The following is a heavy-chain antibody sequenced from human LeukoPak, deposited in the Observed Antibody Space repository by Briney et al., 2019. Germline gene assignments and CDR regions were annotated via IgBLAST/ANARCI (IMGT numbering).Heavy chain of an antibody. V-gene: IGHV3-7*01. Sequence: QTGGSLRLSCAASGFTFSSYWMSWVRQVPGKGLEWVANIKKDGSEKYYVDSVKGRFTISRDIAKNSLYLQMNSLRAEDTAVYYCVRESRRYQLPGLNDYYYMDVWGKGTTVTVSS. CDR1: GFTFSSYW. J-gene: IGHJ6*03. CDR3: VRESRRYQLPGLNDYYYMDV. D-gene: IGHD2-2*01. CDR2: IKKDGSEK.